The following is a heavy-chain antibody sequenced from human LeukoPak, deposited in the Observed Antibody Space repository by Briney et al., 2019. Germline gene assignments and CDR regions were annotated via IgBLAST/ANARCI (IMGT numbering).Heavy chain of an antibody. V-gene: IGHV1-69*04. Sequence: GASVKVSCKASGGTFSSYAISWVRQAPGQGPEWMGRIIPILGIANYAQKFQGRVTITADKSTSTAYMELRSLRSDDTAVYYCARDPMREPLRYWGQGTLVTVSS. CDR3: ARDPMREPLRY. J-gene: IGHJ4*02. D-gene: IGHD1-26*01. CDR1: GGTFSSYA. CDR2: IIPILGIA.